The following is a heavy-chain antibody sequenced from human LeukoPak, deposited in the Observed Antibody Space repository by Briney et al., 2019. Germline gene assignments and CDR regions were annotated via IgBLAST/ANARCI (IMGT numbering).Heavy chain of an antibody. V-gene: IGHV4-39*07. D-gene: IGHD3-10*01. J-gene: IGHJ4*02. CDR1: GGSIRITSYY. CDR2: IYFSGRT. Sequence: PSETLSLTCTVSGGSIRITSYYWGWIRQSPGREPEWIGSIYFSGRTHYNPSLESRVTISVDTSNNQFSLRLNSVTAADTAVYYCARGGSYWDSWGQGTLVTVPS. CDR3: ARGGSYWDS.